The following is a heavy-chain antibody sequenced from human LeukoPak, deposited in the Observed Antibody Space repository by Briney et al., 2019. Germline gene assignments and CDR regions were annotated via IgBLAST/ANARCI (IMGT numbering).Heavy chain of an antibody. CDR3: AREGRDGYTLTDY. CDR1: GGTFSSYA. J-gene: IGHJ4*02. CDR2: IIPIFGTA. V-gene: IGHV1-69*01. D-gene: IGHD5-24*01. Sequence: SVKVSCKASGGTFSSYAISWVRQAPGQGLEWMGGIIPIFGTANYAQKFQGRVAITADESTSTAYMELSSLRSEDTAVYYCAREGRDGYTLTDYWGQGTLVTVSS.